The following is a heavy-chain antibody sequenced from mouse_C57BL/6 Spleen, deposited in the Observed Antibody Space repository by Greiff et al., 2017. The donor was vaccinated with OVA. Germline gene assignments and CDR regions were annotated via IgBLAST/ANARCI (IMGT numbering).Heavy chain of an antibody. CDR1: GFNIKDYY. J-gene: IGHJ3*01. CDR2: IDPADGNT. CDR3: AYCYDCPGFAY. V-gene: IGHV14-3*01. D-gene: IGHD2-4*01. Sequence: EVQLQQSVAELVRPGASVKLSCTASGFNIKDYYMHWVKQRPEQGLEWIGRIDPADGNTKYAPKFQGKATITADTSSNTAYLQLSSLTSEDTAVYSCAYCYDCPGFAYWGQGTLVTVSA.